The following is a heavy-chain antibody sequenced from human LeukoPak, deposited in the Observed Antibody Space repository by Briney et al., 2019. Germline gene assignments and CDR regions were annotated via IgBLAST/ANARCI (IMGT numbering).Heavy chain of an antibody. CDR3: AKIRGNWGFSFDI. J-gene: IGHJ3*02. CDR2: INSDGSST. D-gene: IGHD7-27*01. V-gene: IGHV3-74*01. Sequence: GGSLRLSCGASGFAYSSFWMSWVRQAPGEGLVWASRINSDGSSTSYADSVKGRFTISRDNAKNTLYLQMNSLRAEDTAVYFCAKIRGNWGFSFDIWGRGTMVTVSS. CDR1: GFAYSSFW.